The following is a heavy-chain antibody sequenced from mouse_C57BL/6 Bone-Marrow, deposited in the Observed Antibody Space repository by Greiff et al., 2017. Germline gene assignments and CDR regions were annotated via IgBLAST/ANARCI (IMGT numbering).Heavy chain of an antibody. CDR1: GYAFSSSW. V-gene: IGHV1-82*01. J-gene: IGHJ4*01. CDR3: ARDGLRGDY. Sequence: VKLMESGPELVKPGASVKISCKASGYAFSSSWMNWVKQRPGKGLEWIGRIYPGDGDTNYNGKFKGKATLTADKSSSTAYMQLSSLTSEDSAVYFCARDGLRGDYWGQGTSVTVSS. D-gene: IGHD2-4*01. CDR2: IYPGDGDT.